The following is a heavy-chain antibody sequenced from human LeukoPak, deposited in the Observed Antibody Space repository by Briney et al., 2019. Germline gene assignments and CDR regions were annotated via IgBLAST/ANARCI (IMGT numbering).Heavy chain of an antibody. J-gene: IGHJ5*02. V-gene: IGHV3-30*04. Sequence: GGSLRLSCAASGFTFSSYAMHWVRQAPGKGLEWVAVISYDGSNKYYADSVKGRFTISRDNSKNTLYLQMNSLKTEDTAVYYCTTRGYSYGYWFDPWGQGTLVTVSS. D-gene: IGHD5-18*01. CDR3: TTRGYSYGYWFDP. CDR1: GFTFSSYA. CDR2: ISYDGSNK.